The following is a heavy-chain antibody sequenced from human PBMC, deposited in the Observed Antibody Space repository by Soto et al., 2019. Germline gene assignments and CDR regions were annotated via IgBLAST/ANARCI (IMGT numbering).Heavy chain of an antibody. CDR1: GLTFSDNP. J-gene: IGHJ4*02. D-gene: IGHD6-19*01. CDR3: AKGGRQWLVTSDFNY. CDR2: VSHDGRNT. Sequence: VQLVESGGGVVKLGGPLGLPCEPSGLTFSDNPMTGAGRPQAKGREGGAVVSHDGRNTHYADSVKGRFTISRDSSKNTVSLEMTSLRAEDTAVYYCAKGGRQWLVTSDFNYWGQGALVTVSS. V-gene: IGHV3-30*18.